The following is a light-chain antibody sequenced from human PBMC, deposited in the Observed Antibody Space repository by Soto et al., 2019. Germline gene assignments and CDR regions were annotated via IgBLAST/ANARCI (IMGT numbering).Light chain of an antibody. J-gene: IGKJ4*01. V-gene: IGKV3-15*01. CDR2: GAS. CDR3: QQDSSWPLT. CDR1: QDIRSS. Sequence: EIVMTQSPATLSVSPGERVTLSCRASQDIRSSLAWYQQKPGQAPRLLIYGASIRATGVPATFSGSGSGTEFTLIISSLQSEHLGVYYCQQDSSWPLTFGGGTKVDIK.